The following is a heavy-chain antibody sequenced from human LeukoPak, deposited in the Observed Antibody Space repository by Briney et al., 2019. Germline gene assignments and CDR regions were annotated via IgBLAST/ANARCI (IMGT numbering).Heavy chain of an antibody. Sequence: ASVKVSCKASGYTFTSNYIHWVRQAPGQGLEWMGMIYPRDGSTSYAQKFQGRVTVTRDTSTSTVLMELSGLRSGDTAVYYCARDQEGFDYWGQGTLVTVSS. J-gene: IGHJ4*02. CDR2: IYPRDGST. CDR1: GYTFTSNY. V-gene: IGHV1-46*01. CDR3: ARDQEGFDY.